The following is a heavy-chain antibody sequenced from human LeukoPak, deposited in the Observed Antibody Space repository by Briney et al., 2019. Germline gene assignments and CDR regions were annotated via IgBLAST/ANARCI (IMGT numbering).Heavy chain of an antibody. CDR1: GYTFTSYY. CDR3: ARDSSGWGPDY. Sequence: GASVTVSCKASGYTFTSYYMHWVRQAPGQGLEWMGIINPSGGSTSYAQKFQGRVTMTRDMSTSTVYMELSSLRSEDTAVYYCARDSSGWGPDYWGQGTLVTVSS. V-gene: IGHV1-46*01. J-gene: IGHJ4*02. CDR2: INPSGGST. D-gene: IGHD6-19*01.